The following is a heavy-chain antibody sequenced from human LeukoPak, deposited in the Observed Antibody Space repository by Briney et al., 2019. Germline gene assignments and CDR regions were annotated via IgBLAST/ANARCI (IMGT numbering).Heavy chain of an antibody. CDR3: AKGADYGGPQGYFDL. CDR2: ISGDGGST. Sequence: GGSLRLSCAASGFTFDDYAMHWVRQAPGKGLEWVSLISGDGGSTYYADSVKGRFTISRDNSKNSLYLQMNSLRTEDTALYYCAKGADYGGPQGYFDLWGRGTLVTVSS. V-gene: IGHV3-43*02. CDR1: GFTFDDYA. D-gene: IGHD4-23*01. J-gene: IGHJ2*01.